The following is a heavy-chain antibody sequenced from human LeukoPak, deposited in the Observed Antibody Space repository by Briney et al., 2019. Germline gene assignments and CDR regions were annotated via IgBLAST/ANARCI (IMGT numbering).Heavy chain of an antibody. CDR1: GFTVSSNY. CDR3: AKATNYYYGSGSYGYMDV. Sequence: GGSLRLSCAASGFTVSSNYMSWVRQAPGKGLEWVSVIYSGGSTYYADSVKGRFTISRDNSKNTLYLQMNSLRAEDTAVYYCAKATNYYYGSGSYGYMDVWGKGTTVTVSS. D-gene: IGHD3-10*01. V-gene: IGHV3-53*01. J-gene: IGHJ6*03. CDR2: IYSGGST.